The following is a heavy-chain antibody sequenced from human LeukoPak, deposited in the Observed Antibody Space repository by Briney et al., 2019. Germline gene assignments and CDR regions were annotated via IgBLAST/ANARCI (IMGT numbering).Heavy chain of an antibody. Sequence: GGSLRLSCAASGFTVSSNYMSWVRQAPGKGLEWVSVIYSGGSTYYADSVKGRFTISRDKSKNTLYLQMTSLRAEDTAVYYCARDPQGGYPDYWGQGTLVTVSS. J-gene: IGHJ4*02. D-gene: IGHD5-12*01. CDR3: ARDPQGGYPDY. CDR2: IYSGGST. CDR1: GFTVSSNY. V-gene: IGHV3-66*01.